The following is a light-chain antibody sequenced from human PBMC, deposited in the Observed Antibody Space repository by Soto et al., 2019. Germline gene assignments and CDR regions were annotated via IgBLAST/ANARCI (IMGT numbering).Light chain of an antibody. J-gene: IGKJ2*01. CDR3: QQYGSSPPT. CDR2: GAS. Sequence: EIVLTQSPGTLSLSPGERATLSCRASQSVSSSYLAWYQQKPDQAPRLLMYGASNRATGIPDRFSGSGSGTDFTLTISRLEPEDFAVYSCQQYGSSPPTFGQGTKLEIK. V-gene: IGKV3-20*01. CDR1: QSVSSSY.